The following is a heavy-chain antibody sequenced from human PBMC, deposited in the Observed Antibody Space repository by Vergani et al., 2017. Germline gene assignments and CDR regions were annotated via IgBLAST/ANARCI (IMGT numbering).Heavy chain of an antibody. Sequence: EVQLVESGGGLVQPGGSLRLSCAASGFTFTSYAMSWVRQAPGKGLEWVSAISGSGGSTYYADSVKGRFTISKDNSKNTLYLQMNSLRAEDTDVYYCAKDHRSWLLLLPDYWGQGTLVTVSS. CDR1: GFTFTSYA. V-gene: IGHV3-23*04. D-gene: IGHD3-22*01. CDR3: AKDHRSWLLLLPDY. CDR2: ISGSGGST. J-gene: IGHJ4*02.